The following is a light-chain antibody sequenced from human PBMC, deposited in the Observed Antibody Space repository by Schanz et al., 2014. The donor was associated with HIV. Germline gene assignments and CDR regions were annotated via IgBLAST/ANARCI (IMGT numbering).Light chain of an antibody. J-gene: IGLJ3*02. Sequence: QSVLTQPPSVSGAPGQRVTISCTGTRSNIGTGFDVHWYQLLPGTAPKVLIFANTHRPSGVPDRFSGSKSGTSASLAISGLRSEDEADYYCGSFTTSSTWVFGGGTKLSVL. CDR2: ANT. CDR3: GSFTTSSTWV. CDR1: RSNIGTGFD. V-gene: IGLV1-40*01.